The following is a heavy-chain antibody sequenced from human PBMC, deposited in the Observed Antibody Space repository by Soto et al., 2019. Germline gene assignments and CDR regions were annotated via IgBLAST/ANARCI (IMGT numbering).Heavy chain of an antibody. Sequence: QVQFVQSGAEVKKPGASVKVSCKASGYTFTSYAMHWVRQAPGQRPEWMGWINAGNGNTQYSQNFQGRVTITRDTSASTAYMELSSMRSEDTAVYYCARDKGTFDYWGQGTLVTVSS. V-gene: IGHV1-3*01. J-gene: IGHJ4*02. CDR3: ARDKGTFDY. CDR2: INAGNGNT. CDR1: GYTFTSYA. D-gene: IGHD3-10*01.